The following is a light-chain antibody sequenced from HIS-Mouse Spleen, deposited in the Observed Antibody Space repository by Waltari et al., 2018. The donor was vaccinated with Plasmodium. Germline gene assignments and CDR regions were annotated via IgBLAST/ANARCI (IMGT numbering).Light chain of an antibody. CDR2: EGS. CDR1: SRDVGSYNL. CDR3: CSYAGSSTYV. J-gene: IGLJ1*01. V-gene: IGLV2-23*01. Sequence: QSALTQPASVSGSPGQSMTISCTGTSRDVGSYNLVPWYQQHPGKAPKLMIYEGSKRPSGVSNRFSGSKSGNTASLTISGLQAEDEADYYCCSYAGSSTYVFGTGTKVTVL.